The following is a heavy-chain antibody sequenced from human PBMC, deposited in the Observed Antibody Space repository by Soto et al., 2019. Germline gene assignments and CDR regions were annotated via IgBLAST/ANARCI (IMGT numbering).Heavy chain of an antibody. CDR1: GGSISSGDYY. CDR3: ARSSSSWDRYYYYYGMDV. V-gene: IGHV4-30-4*01. CDR2: IYYSGST. J-gene: IGHJ6*02. D-gene: IGHD6-13*01. Sequence: SETLSLTCTVSGGSISSGDYYWSWIRQPPGKGLEWIGYIYYSGSTYYNPSLKSRVTISADTSKNQFSLKLSSVTAADTAVYYCARSSSSWDRYYYYYGMDVWGQGTTVTVSS.